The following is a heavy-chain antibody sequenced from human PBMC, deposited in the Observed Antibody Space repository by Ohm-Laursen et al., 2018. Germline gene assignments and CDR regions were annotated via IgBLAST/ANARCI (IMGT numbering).Heavy chain of an antibody. J-gene: IGHJ6*02. CDR1: GFTFNTYA. CDR3: ARDEEYRDFYYYGMDV. D-gene: IGHD5-18*01. Sequence: SLRLSCTASGFTFNTYAMHWVRQAPGKGLEWVSAISAGGGNTYYADSVKGRFTISRDKFKNTLDLQMHGLRVEDTAVYYCARDEEYRDFYYYGMDVWGQGTTVIVSS. CDR2: ISAGGGNT. V-gene: IGHV3-23*01.